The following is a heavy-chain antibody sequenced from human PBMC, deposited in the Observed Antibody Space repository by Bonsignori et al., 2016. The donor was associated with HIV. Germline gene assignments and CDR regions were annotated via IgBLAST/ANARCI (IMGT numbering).Heavy chain of an antibody. J-gene: IGHJ1*01. D-gene: IGHD2-21*01. Sequence: VRQAPGKGLEWVSYISSTGSIIYYADSVKGRFTISRDNAKKSLYLQMNSLRAEDTAVYYCAREAGLLFRAEFLQHWGQGTLVTVSS. V-gene: IGHV3-48*03. CDR3: AREAGLLFRAEFLQH. CDR2: ISSTGSII.